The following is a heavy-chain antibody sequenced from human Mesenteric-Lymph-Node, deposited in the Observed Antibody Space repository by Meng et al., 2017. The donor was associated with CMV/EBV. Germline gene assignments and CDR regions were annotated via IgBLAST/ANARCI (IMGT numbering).Heavy chain of an antibody. CDR2: IRYDGSNK. V-gene: IGHV3-30*02. D-gene: IGHD2-2*01. CDR1: GFTFSSYG. J-gene: IGHJ6*02. CDR3: ARERYCSSTSCRYYYYGMDV. Sequence: GESLKISCAASGFTFSSYGMHWVRQAPGKGLEWVAFIRYDGSNKYYADSVKGRFIISRDNSKNTLYLQMNSLRAEDTAVYYCARERYCSSTSCRYYYYGMDVWGQGTTVTVSS.